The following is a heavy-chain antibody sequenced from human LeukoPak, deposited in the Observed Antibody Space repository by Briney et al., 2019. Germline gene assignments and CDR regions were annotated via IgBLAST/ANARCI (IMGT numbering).Heavy chain of an antibody. D-gene: IGHD3-10*01. CDR1: GGSISSGGYS. V-gene: IGHV4-30-2*01. CDR3: ARAGGDSGSYYY. Sequence: SETLSLTCAVSGGSISSGGYSWSWIRQPPGKGLEWIGYIYHSGSTYYNPSLKSRVTISVDRSKNQSSLKLSSVTAADTAVYYCARAGGDSGSYYYWGQGTLVTVSS. CDR2: IYHSGST. J-gene: IGHJ4*02.